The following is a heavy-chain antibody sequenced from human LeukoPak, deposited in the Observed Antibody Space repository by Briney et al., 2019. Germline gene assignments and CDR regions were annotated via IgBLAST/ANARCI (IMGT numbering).Heavy chain of an antibody. CDR2: ISSSTTYI. Sequence: KPGGSLRLSCAASGFSFSRYSLSWVRQAPGKGLEWISLISSSTTYIYYADSVKGRFTISRDNAKNSVFLQMTSLRAEDSAVYYRATLICGGYCSNGFDNWGQGTLVTVSS. CDR3: ATLICGGYCSNGFDN. D-gene: IGHD2-21*01. V-gene: IGHV3-21*01. J-gene: IGHJ4*02. CDR1: GFSFSRYS.